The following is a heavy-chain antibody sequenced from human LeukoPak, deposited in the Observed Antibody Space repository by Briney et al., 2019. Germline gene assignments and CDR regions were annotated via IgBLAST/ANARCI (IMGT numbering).Heavy chain of an antibody. CDR3: ARDGAGDFYFDY. V-gene: IGHV4-59*01. CDR2: IYYTGST. Sequence: PSETLSLTCTVSGGSISNYYWNWIRQPPGKGLEWIGYIYYTGSTNYIPSLESRVTISVDTSKNEFSLKVRSVTAADTAVYYCARDGAGDFYFDYWGQGTLVTVSS. D-gene: IGHD3-10*01. J-gene: IGHJ4*02. CDR1: GGSISNYY.